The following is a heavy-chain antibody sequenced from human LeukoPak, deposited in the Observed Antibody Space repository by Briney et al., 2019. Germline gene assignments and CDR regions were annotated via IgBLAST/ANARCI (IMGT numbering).Heavy chain of an antibody. Sequence: PGGSLRLSCAASGFTVSSNYMSWVRQAPGKGLECVSVIYSGGSTYYADSVKGRFTISRDNSTNTLYLQMNSLRAEDTAVYYCAKDRAGSSGWYDQYDYWGQGTLVTVSS. CDR2: IYSGGST. V-gene: IGHV3-66*01. J-gene: IGHJ4*02. CDR3: AKDRAGSSGWYDQYDY. D-gene: IGHD6-19*01. CDR1: GFTVSSNY.